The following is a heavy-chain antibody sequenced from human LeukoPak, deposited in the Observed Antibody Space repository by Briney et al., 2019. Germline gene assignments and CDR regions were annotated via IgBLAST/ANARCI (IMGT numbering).Heavy chain of an antibody. CDR2: IYSGSST. V-gene: IGHV3-66*01. J-gene: IGHJ6*01. Sequence: GGSLRLSCAASGFTVSSNYMSWVRRAPGKGLEWVSVIYSGSSTYYADSVRGRFTTSRDNSKNTLYLQMNSLRVEDTAVYYCARGAGWTYGMDVWGQGTTVTVSS. CDR1: GFTVSSNY. CDR3: ARGAGWTYGMDV. D-gene: IGHD6-19*01.